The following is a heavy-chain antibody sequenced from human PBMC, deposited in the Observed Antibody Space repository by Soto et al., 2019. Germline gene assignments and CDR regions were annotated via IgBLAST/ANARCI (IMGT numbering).Heavy chain of an antibody. CDR2: ISAYNTNP. Sequence: QVQLVQSGAEVKKPGASVKVSCKTSGYTFTSYHISWVRQAPGQGLEWMGWISAYNTNPNYAQKFQGRVTMTTDTLPSTAYMELSSLTSDDTAVYYCARDTPPTDYWGQGTLVTVSS. CDR3: ARDTPPTDY. J-gene: IGHJ4*02. CDR1: GYTFTSYH. V-gene: IGHV1-18*01.